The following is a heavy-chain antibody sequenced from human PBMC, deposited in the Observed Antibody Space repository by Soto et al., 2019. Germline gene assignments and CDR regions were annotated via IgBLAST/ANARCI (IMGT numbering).Heavy chain of an antibody. CDR2: IIPILGIA. V-gene: IGHV1-69*04. Sequence: AAVKVSCKASGVTFSSYTISWVRQAPGQGLEWMGRIIPILGIANYAQKFQGRVTITADKSTGTAYMELNRLRSEDTAVYYCVRDSPIGSTFSGYDGIDYWGQGTLVTVSS. CDR3: VRDSPIGSTFSGYDGIDY. D-gene: IGHD5-12*01. CDR1: GVTFSSYT. J-gene: IGHJ4*02.